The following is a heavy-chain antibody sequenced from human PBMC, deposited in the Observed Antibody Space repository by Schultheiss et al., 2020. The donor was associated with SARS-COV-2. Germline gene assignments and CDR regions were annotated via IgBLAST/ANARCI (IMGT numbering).Heavy chain of an antibody. Sequence: GGSLRLSCAASGFTFSSYGMHWVRQAPGKGLEWVAVISYDGSNKYYADSVKGRFTISRDNSKNTLYLQMNSLRAEDTAVYYCAKDHASGSGWCNYWGQGTLVTVSS. CDR3: AKDHASGSGWCNY. J-gene: IGHJ4*02. V-gene: IGHV3-30*18. CDR2: ISYDGSNK. CDR1: GFTFSSYG. D-gene: IGHD6-19*01.